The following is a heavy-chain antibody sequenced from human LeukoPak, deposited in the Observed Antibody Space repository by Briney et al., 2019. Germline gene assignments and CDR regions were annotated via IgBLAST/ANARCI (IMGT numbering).Heavy chain of an antibody. V-gene: IGHV4-61*02. CDR1: GGSISSGDSY. J-gene: IGHJ5*02. Sequence: SETLSLTCTVSGGSISSGDSYWSWIRQPAGKGLEWIGRIYTSGSTNYNPSLKSRVTMSVDTSKNQFSLKLSSVTAADTAVYYCARMVDYYGSGSYFAPNWFDPWGQGTLVTVSS. D-gene: IGHD3-10*01. CDR2: IYTSGST. CDR3: ARMVDYYGSGSYFAPNWFDP.